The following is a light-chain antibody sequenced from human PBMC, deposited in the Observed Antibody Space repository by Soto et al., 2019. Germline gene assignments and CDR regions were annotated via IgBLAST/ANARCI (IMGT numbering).Light chain of an antibody. CDR1: STNIGNNA. Sequence: QSVLTQPPSVSEAPRQRVTISCSGSSTNIGNNAVNWYQQLPGKAPKVLIYSDDLLPSGVSDRFSGSKSDTSASLAISGLQAEDEADDYCEAWDDSVNGPVFGGGTKLTVL. J-gene: IGLJ2*01. CDR3: EAWDDSVNGPV. V-gene: IGLV1-36*01. CDR2: SDD.